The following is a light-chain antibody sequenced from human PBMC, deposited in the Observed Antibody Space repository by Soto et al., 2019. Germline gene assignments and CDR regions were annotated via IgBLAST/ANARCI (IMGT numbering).Light chain of an antibody. V-gene: IGLV2-14*01. J-gene: IGLJ2*01. CDR3: SSYTGSSTLV. CDR1: SSDVGGYNY. CDR2: DVS. Sequence: QSALTQPASVSGSPGQSNTISCTGTSSDVGGYNYVSWYQQYPGKAPKLMIYDVSNRPSGVSNRFSGSKSGNTASLTISGLQAEDEADYYCSSYTGSSTLVFGGGTQLTVL.